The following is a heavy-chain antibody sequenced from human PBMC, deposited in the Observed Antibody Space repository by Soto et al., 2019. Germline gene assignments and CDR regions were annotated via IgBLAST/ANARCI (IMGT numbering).Heavy chain of an antibody. CDR2: ISSSSSYI. CDR1: GFAFSSYS. J-gene: IGHJ3*02. Sequence: KPGGSLRLSCAASGFAFSSYSMNWVRQAPGKGLEWVSSISSSSSYIYYADSVKGRCAISRDNAKNSLYLQMNSLRAEDTAVYCCARTGTTNAFDIWGQGTMVTVSS. CDR3: ARTGTTNAFDI. D-gene: IGHD1-1*01. V-gene: IGHV3-21*01.